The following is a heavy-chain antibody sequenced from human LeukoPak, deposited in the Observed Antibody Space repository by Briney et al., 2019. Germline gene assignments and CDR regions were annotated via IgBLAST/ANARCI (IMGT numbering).Heavy chain of an antibody. J-gene: IGHJ1*01. Sequence: GGSLRLSCEASGFIFSTYTMNWVRQAPGKGLEWVSSISNGSHYIYYADSVKGRFTLSRDNAKNSLYLQMHSLRAEDTAVYYCATSGFGEYFQHWGQGTLVTVSS. V-gene: IGHV3-21*01. CDR2: ISNGSHYI. D-gene: IGHD3-10*01. CDR3: ATSGFGEYFQH. CDR1: GFIFSTYT.